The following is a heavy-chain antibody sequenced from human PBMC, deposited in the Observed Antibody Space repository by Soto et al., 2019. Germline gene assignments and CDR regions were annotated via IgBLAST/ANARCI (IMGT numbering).Heavy chain of an antibody. CDR1: GFTFSSYG. D-gene: IGHD2-15*01. Sequence: QVQLVESGGGVVQPGRSLRLSCAASGFTFSSYGMHWVRQAPGKGLDWVAVISYDGSNNYYADSVKGRFTISRDNSINTLYLQMNRLRAEDTAVYYCAKSGYCRGGNCYWYFDLWGRGTLVTVST. V-gene: IGHV3-30*18. J-gene: IGHJ2*01. CDR3: AKSGYCRGGNCYWYFDL. CDR2: ISYDGSNN.